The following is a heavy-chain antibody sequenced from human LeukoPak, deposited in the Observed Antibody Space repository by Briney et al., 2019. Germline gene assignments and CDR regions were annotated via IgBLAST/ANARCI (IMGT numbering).Heavy chain of an antibody. CDR2: IWSGGSNK. V-gene: IGHV3-33*01. Sequence: GRSLRLSCEASGFSFSTFGMHWVRQAPGKGLEWVALIWSGGSNKYYADSVKGRFTISRDNSKNTLYLQMNSLRAEDTAVYYCARGDETYYFDYWGQGTLVTVSS. J-gene: IGHJ4*02. CDR3: ARGDETYYFDY. CDR1: GFSFSTFG.